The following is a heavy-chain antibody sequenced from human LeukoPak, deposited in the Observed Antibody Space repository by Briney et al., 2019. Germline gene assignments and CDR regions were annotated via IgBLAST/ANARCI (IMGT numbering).Heavy chain of an antibody. CDR2: IYYSGST. V-gene: IGHV4-31*03. CDR3: ARDQGYYDILTGYEPYYYYGMDV. J-gene: IGHJ6*02. CDR1: GGSISGGGYY. Sequence: PSETLSLTCTVSGGSISGGGYYWSWIRQHPGKGLEWIGYIYYSGSTYYNPSLKSRVTISVDTSKNQFSLKLSSVTAADTAVYYCARDQGYYDILTGYEPYYYYGMDVWGQGTTVTVSS. D-gene: IGHD3-9*01.